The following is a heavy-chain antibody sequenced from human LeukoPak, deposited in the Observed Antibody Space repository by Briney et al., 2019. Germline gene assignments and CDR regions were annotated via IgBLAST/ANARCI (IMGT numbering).Heavy chain of an antibody. CDR1: GFTFSSYG. V-gene: IGHV3-30*18. CDR3: AKDRDSSGWYNTFDY. J-gene: IGHJ4*02. Sequence: PGGSLRLSCAASGFTFSSYGMHWVRQAPGKGLEWVALISYDGTDKYYADSVKGRFTISRDNSKNTLYLQMNSLRAEDTAVYYCAKDRDSSGWYNTFDYWGQGTLVTVSS. CDR2: ISYDGTDK. D-gene: IGHD6-19*01.